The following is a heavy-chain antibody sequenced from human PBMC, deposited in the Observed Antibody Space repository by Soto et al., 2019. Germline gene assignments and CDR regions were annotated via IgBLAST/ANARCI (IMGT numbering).Heavy chain of an antibody. CDR1: GFTFSNYW. J-gene: IGHJ4*02. CDR3: ASVAI. V-gene: IGHV3-7*01. Sequence: EVQLVESGGGLVQPGGSLRLSCAASGFTFSNYWMSWVRQAPGKGLEWVANIKQDGTEKNYVDSVRGRFTISRDNAKNSLDLTMHSLTAEDTAVYYCASVAIWGQGTLVTVSS. CDR2: IKQDGTEK. D-gene: IGHD5-12*01.